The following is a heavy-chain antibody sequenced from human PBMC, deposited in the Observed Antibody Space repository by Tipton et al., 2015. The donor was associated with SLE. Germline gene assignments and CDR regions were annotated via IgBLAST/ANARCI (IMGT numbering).Heavy chain of an antibody. D-gene: IGHD1-1*01. CDR1: GFTFSTYA. V-gene: IGHV3-23*01. Sequence: SLRLSCAASGFTFSTYAMSWVRQAPGKGLEWVSALSGGAGGTYYADSVKGRFTISRDNAKNTLYLQMNSLRAEDTAVYYCAKGGTTLFDNWGQGTLVTVSS. CDR2: LSGGAGGT. CDR3: AKGGTTLFDN. J-gene: IGHJ4*02.